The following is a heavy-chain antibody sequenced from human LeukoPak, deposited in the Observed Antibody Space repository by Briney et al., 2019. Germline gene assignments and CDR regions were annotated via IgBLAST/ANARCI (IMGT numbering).Heavy chain of an antibody. CDR3: ARPTADAWYFDL. Sequence: SETLSLTCTVSGGSISSTSYYWGWIRQTPGKGLEWIGSIYYSGNTYYNPSLKSRVTISVDTSKNQFSLKLSSVTAADTAVYYCARPTADAWYFDLWGRGTLVTVSS. J-gene: IGHJ2*01. D-gene: IGHD1-1*01. V-gene: IGHV4-39*07. CDR1: GGSISSTSYY. CDR2: IYYSGNT.